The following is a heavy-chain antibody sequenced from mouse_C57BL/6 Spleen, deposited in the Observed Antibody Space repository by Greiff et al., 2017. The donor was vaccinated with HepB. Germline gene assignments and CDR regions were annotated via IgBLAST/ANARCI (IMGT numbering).Heavy chain of an antibody. J-gene: IGHJ2*01. D-gene: IGHD4-1*01. CDR2: ISYDGSN. V-gene: IGHV3-6*01. Sequence: EVQLQQSGPGLVKPSQSLSLTCSVTGYSITSGYYWNWIRQFPGNKLEWMGYISYDGSNNYNPSLKNRISITRDTSKNQFFLKLNSVTNEDTATYYCARSNWENYFDYWGQGTTLTVSS. CDR3: ARSNWENYFDY. CDR1: GYSITSGYY.